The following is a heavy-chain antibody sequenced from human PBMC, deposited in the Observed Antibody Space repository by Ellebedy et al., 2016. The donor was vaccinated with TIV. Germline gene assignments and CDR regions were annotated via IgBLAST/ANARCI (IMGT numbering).Heavy chain of an antibody. CDR2: ISAYNGNT. V-gene: IGHV1-18*01. CDR1: GGTFSSYA. Sequence: AASVKVSCKASGGTFSSYAISWVRQAPGQGLEWMGWISAYNGNTNYAQKLQGRVTMTTDTSTSTAYMELRSLRSDDTAVYYCATIIVGATGGDYWGQGTLVTVSS. D-gene: IGHD1-26*01. CDR3: ATIIVGATGGDY. J-gene: IGHJ4*02.